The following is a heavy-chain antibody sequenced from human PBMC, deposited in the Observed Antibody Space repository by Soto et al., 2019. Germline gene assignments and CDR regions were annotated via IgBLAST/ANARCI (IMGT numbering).Heavy chain of an antibody. Sequence: SETLSLTCTVSGGSVSSGNYYWSWIRQPPGKGLEWIGNIHYNGNTKYSPSLKSRVTMSVDTSKNHFSLKLISVTNADTAVYFCAREGNLGRWIQPLDYWGQGTLVTVSS. J-gene: IGHJ4*02. V-gene: IGHV4-61*03. CDR1: GGSVSSGNYY. CDR3: AREGNLGRWIQPLDY. CDR2: IHYNGNT. D-gene: IGHD5-18*01.